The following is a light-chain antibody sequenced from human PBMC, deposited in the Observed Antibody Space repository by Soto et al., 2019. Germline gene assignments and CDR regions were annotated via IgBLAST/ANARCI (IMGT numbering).Light chain of an antibody. V-gene: IGKV3-20*01. J-gene: IGKJ1*01. CDR1: PSVSSRY. CDR2: GAP. Sequence: ESVVMGGRGTLYLSQGERASLSCRARPSVSSRYLAWYQQKPGQAPRLTIYGAPIRATGSPDRVSGSGAGTDCTLTISRLEPKEFAAYYCPPQARPPKTSGQPTTA. CDR3: PPQARPPKT.